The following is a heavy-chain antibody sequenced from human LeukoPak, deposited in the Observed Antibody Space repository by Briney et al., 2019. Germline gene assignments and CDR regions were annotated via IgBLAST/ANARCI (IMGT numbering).Heavy chain of an antibody. CDR3: AKSHSVEQRGYFDY. J-gene: IGHJ4*02. CDR1: GFTFTTYA. D-gene: IGHD1/OR15-1a*01. Sequence: GGSLRLSCAASGFTFTTYAMSWVRLAPGKGLEWVSTIANSGGSTYYADSVKGRFTISRDNPKNTLYLQMNSLRAEDMAVYYCAKSHSVEQRGYFDYWGQGTLVTVSS. CDR2: IANSGGST. V-gene: IGHV3-23*01.